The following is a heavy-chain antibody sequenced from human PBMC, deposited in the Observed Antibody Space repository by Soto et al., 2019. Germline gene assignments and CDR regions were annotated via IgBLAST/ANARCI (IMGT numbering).Heavy chain of an antibody. D-gene: IGHD3-16*02. V-gene: IGHV1-18*01. J-gene: IGHJ6*02. CDR1: GYIFVNYG. CDR2: ISPYTGNT. Sequence: QVQLAQSGDEVKKPGASVKVSCKASGYIFVNYGIAWVRQAPGQGLEWMGWISPYTGNTHSATKIQDRLTMTTDTSAGSGCVVLGGLTSAETAVCYCVLVDYFVTPTPQDVWGQGTTVTVSS. CDR3: VLVDYFVTPTPQDV.